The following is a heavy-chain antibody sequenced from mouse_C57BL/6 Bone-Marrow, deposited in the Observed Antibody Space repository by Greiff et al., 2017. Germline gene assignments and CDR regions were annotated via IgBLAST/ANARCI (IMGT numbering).Heavy chain of an antibody. CDR2: ISDGGSYT. CDR3: ARDPRKDY. V-gene: IGHV5-4*01. CDR1: GFTFSSYA. Sequence: EVQLVESGGGLVKPGGSLKLSCAASGFTFSSYAMSWVRQTPEKRLEWVATISDGGSYTYYPDNVKGRFTISRDNAKNHLYLQMSHLKSEDTAMYYCARDPRKDYWGQGTSLTVSS. J-gene: IGHJ4*01.